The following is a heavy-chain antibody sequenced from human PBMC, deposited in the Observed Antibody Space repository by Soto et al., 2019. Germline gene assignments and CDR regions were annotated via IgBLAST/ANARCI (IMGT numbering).Heavy chain of an antibody. CDR3: ARDSGYGDYLNWLDP. Sequence: ASVKVSCKASGYTFTGYYMHWVRQAPGQGLEWMGWINPNSGGTNYAQKFQGRVTMTRDTSISTAYMELSRLRSDDTAVYYCARDSGYGDYLNWLDPWGQGTMVTVYS. V-gene: IGHV1-2*02. CDR2: INPNSGGT. J-gene: IGHJ5*02. D-gene: IGHD4-17*01. CDR1: GYTFTGYY.